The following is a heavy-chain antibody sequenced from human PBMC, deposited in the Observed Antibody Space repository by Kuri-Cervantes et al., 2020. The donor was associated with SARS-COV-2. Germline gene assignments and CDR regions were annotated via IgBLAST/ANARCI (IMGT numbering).Heavy chain of an antibody. Sequence: GGSLRLSCAASGFTFSNYWMRWVRQAPGKGLEWVATIKQDGSEKYYVDSVKGRFTISRDNAKNSLNLQMNSLRAEDTAVYYCAKDRLTVAGWGLPDPLYYFDYWGQGALVTVSS. V-gene: IGHV3-7*01. J-gene: IGHJ4*02. CDR1: GFTFSNYW. CDR3: AKDRLTVAGWGLPDPLYYFDY. D-gene: IGHD6-19*01. CDR2: IKQDGSEK.